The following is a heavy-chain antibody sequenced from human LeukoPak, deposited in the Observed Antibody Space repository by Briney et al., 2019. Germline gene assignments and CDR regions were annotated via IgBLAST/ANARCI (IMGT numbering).Heavy chain of an antibody. Sequence: ASVKVSCKASGYTFTGYYMHWVRQAPGQGLEWMGWINPNSGGTNYAQKFQGRVTMTRDTSISTAYMELSRLRSGDTAVYYCARGSGYSGYELLFDYWGQGTLVTVSS. V-gene: IGHV1-2*02. CDR2: INPNSGGT. CDR1: GYTFTGYY. D-gene: IGHD5-12*01. CDR3: ARGSGYSGYELLFDY. J-gene: IGHJ4*02.